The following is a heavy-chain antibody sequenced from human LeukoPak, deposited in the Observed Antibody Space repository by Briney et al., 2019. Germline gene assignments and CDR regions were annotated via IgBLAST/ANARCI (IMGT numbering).Heavy chain of an antibody. V-gene: IGHV3-48*01. CDR1: GFTFSSYS. CDR2: ISSSSSTI. D-gene: IGHD5-18*01. J-gene: IGHJ4*02. CDR3: AKDKGGYTYSSYYFDY. Sequence: GGSLRLSCAASGFTFSSYSMNWVRQAPGKGLEWVSYISSSSSTIYYADSVKGRFTISRDNAKNSLYLQMNSLRAEDTALYYCAKDKGGYTYSSYYFDYWGQGTLVTVSS.